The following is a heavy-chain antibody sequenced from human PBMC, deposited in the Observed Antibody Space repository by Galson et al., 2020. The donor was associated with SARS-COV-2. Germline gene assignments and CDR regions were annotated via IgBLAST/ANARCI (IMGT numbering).Heavy chain of an antibody. D-gene: IGHD6-13*01. V-gene: IGHV3-30*04. Sequence: GGSLRLSCAASGFIFSDYPMHWVRQAPGKGLHWVAVISSDGSDQFYADSVKGRFTVFRDNSRNTVYLQMNSLRPEDTAVYYCERDGDSSRWFTPSIYWGHGTLVTVSS. CDR3: ERDGDSSRWFTPSIY. J-gene: IGHJ4*03. CDR2: ISSDGSDQ. CDR1: GFIFSDYP.